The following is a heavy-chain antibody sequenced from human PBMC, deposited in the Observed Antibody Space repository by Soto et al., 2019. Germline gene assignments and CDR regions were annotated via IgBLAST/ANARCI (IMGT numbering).Heavy chain of an antibody. J-gene: IGHJ3*02. CDR1: GYTFTSYY. V-gene: IGHV1-46*03. CDR3: ARLTITDAFDI. CDR2: INPSGGST. D-gene: IGHD5-12*01. Sequence: GASVKVSCKASGYTFTSYYIHWVRQAPGQGLEWMGIINPSGGSTSYAQKFQGRVTMTRDTSTSTVYMELSSLRSEDTAVYYCARLTITDAFDIWGQGTMVTVSS.